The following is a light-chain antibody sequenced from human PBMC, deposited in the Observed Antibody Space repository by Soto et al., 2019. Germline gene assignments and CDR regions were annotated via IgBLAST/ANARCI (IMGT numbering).Light chain of an antibody. J-gene: IGKJ5*01. Sequence: EIVLTQSPGALSLSLGERATLSCRASQSVKSSYLAWYRQKPGQAPRLFIYGASTRATGIPARFSGSGSGTEFTLTISSLQSEDFAIYYCQQYNNWPPITFGQGTRLEIK. CDR2: GAS. V-gene: IGKV3-15*01. CDR1: QSVKSSY. CDR3: QQYNNWPPIT.